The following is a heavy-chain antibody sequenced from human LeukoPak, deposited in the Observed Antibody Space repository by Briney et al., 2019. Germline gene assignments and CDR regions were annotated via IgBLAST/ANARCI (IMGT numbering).Heavy chain of an antibody. V-gene: IGHV4-59*01. J-gene: IGHJ4*02. CDR3: ARVAGCCENIAAAGFDY. CDR2: IYYSGST. CDR1: GGSISSYY. D-gene: IGHD6-13*01. Sequence: SETLSLTSTVSGGSISSYYWSWIRQPPGKGLEWIGYIYYSGSTNYNPSLKSRVTISVDTSKNQFSLKLSSVTAADTAVYYCARVAGCCENIAAAGFDYWGQGTLVTVSS.